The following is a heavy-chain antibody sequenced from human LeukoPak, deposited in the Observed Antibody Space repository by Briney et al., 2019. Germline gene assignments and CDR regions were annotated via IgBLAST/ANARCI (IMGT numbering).Heavy chain of an antibody. D-gene: IGHD3-16*01. V-gene: IGHV3-23*01. CDR3: AKDPPHVSWLFDY. Sequence: GGSLRHSCAASGFTFSSYAMRWLRQAPGKGLEWVSAITNSGGTTYYADSVKGRFTISRDNSKNTLYLQMNSLRAEDTAVYYCAKDPPHVSWLFDYWGQGTLVTVSS. J-gene: IGHJ4*02. CDR2: ITNSGGTT. CDR1: GFTFSSYA.